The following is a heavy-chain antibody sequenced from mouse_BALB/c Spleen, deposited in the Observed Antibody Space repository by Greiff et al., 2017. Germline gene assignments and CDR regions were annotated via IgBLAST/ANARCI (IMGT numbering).Heavy chain of an antibody. CDR2: ISYSGST. V-gene: IGHV3-2*02. D-gene: IGHD1-1*01. Sequence: EVQLQESGPGLVKPSQSLSLTCTVTGYSITSDYAWNWIRQFPGNKLEWMGYISYSGSTSYNPSLKSRISITRDTSKNQFFLQLNSVTTEDTATYYCARSLITTVVANFDVWGAGTTVTVSS. CDR3: ARSLITTVVANFDV. CDR1: GYSITSDYA. J-gene: IGHJ1*01.